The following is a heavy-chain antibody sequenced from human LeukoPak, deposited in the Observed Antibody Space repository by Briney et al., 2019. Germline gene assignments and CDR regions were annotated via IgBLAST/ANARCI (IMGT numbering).Heavy chain of an antibody. V-gene: IGHV3-53*01. CDR2: IYTGGNT. CDR3: AGDSSGLRYAFDI. J-gene: IGHJ3*02. CDR1: GFSVSTNY. Sequence: QSGGSLRLSCAASGFSVSTNYMSWVRQAPGKGLEWVSVIYTGGNTFSADSLKGRFIISRDNSRNTLDLHMDSLRVKDTAVYCCAGDSSGLRYAFDIWGQGTLVTVSS. D-gene: IGHD3-22*01.